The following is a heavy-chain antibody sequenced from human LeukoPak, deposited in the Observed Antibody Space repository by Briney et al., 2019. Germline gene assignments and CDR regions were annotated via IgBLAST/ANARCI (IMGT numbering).Heavy chain of an antibody. V-gene: IGHV3-7*01. CDR2: IKQDGSEK. CDR1: GFTFSSYW. Sequence: GGSLRLSCAASGFTFSSYWMSWVRQAPGKGLEGVANIKQDGSEKYYVDSVKGRFTISRDNAKNSLYLQMNSLRAEDTAVYYCARERRSVVGVNGFDPWGQGTLVTVSS. CDR3: ARERRSVVGVNGFDP. D-gene: IGHD1-26*01. J-gene: IGHJ5*02.